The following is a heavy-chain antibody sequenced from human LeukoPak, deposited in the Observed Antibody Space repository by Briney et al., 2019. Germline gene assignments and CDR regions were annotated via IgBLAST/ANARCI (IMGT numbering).Heavy chain of an antibody. CDR1: GGXISNNNYY. J-gene: IGHJ4*02. CDR2: IYHSGSP. D-gene: IGHD1-1*01. V-gene: IGHV4-39*01. CDR3: ATWRTAKTGFDY. Sequence: SETLSLTCTVSGGXISNNNYYWAWIRQPPGKGLECIGSIYHSGSPYYNPSLKSRVTISVDTSKNQFSLRLSSVTAADTAVYYCATWRTAKTGFDYWSQGTLVTVSS.